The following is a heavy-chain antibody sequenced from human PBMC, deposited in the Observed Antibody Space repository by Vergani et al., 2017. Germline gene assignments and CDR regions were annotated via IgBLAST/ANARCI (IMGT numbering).Heavy chain of an antibody. CDR2: IKQDGSEK. D-gene: IGHD3-16*01. V-gene: IGHV3-7*03. CDR1: GFMFSNYW. Sequence: VQLVESGGGVVQPGGSLRLSCAASGFMFSNYWMNWVRQAPGKGLEWVANIKQDGSEKYYVDSVRGRFTISRDNAKKAVFLQMNNLRHEDTALYFCVKDNDYDADGPFDLWGRGTLVTVSS. J-gene: IGHJ2*01. CDR3: VKDNDYDADGPFDL.